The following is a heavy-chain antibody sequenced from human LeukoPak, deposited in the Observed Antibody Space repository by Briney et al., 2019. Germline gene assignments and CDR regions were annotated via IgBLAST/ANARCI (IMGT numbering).Heavy chain of an antibody. Sequence: GRSLRLSCAASGLTFSSYGMHWVRQAPGKGLEWVAVIWYDGSNKYYADSVKGRFTISRDNSKNTLYLQMNSLRAEDTAVYYCARGSRISYYFDYWGQGTLVTVSS. J-gene: IGHJ4*02. V-gene: IGHV3-33*01. CDR1: GLTFSSYG. CDR2: IWYDGSNK. D-gene: IGHD2/OR15-2a*01. CDR3: ARGSRISYYFDY.